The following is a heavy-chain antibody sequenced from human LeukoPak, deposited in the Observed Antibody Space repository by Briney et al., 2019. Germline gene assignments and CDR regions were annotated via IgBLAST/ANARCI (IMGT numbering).Heavy chain of an antibody. CDR1: GGSISSGSYY. V-gene: IGHV4-61*02. Sequence: SQTLSLTCTVSGGSISSGSYYWSWIRQPAGKGLEWIGRIHTSGSTNYNPSLKSRVTISVDTSKNQFSLKLSSVTAADTAVYYCARLSRHGSGSSWGQGTLVTVSS. D-gene: IGHD3-10*01. CDR3: ARLSRHGSGSS. CDR2: IHTSGST. J-gene: IGHJ4*02.